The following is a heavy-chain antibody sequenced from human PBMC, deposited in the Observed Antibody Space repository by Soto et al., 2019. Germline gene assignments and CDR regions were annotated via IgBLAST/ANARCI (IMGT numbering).Heavy chain of an antibody. CDR2: TYYRSRWYN. CDR1: GDSVSSNSSA. Sequence: SPTLSLTCAITGDSVSSNSSAWNWIRQSPSKGLEWLGRTYYRSRWYNDYALSVKSRITINTDPSKNQISLQLNSVTPADTSVYYCACDGATDYYDSSDRPDAFDIWGQGTLVTVSS. CDR3: ACDGATDYYDSSDRPDAFDI. V-gene: IGHV6-1*01. D-gene: IGHD3-22*01. J-gene: IGHJ3*02.